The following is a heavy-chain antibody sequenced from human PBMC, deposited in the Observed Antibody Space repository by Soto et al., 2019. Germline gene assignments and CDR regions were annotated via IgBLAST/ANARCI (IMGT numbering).Heavy chain of an antibody. CDR1: GFTFSTYA. CDR2: ISANGQGI. V-gene: IGHV3-23*01. Sequence: LRLSCAASGFTFSTYALSWVRQAPGKGLEWVSAISANGQGIYYADSVRGRFTISRDNSKNTIFLHMDSLRAEDTAVYYCAKDRNYPRDQFHYWGQGTLVTVPQ. CDR3: AKDRNYPRDQFHY. D-gene: IGHD1-7*01. J-gene: IGHJ4*02.